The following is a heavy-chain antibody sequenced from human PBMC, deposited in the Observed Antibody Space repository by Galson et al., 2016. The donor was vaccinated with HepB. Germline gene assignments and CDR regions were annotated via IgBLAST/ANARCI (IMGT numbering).Heavy chain of an antibody. J-gene: IGHJ4*02. V-gene: IGHV3-15*07. CDR3: TTGGCCSGGTCYGFVDY. Sequence: LRLSCAASGFTFTNAWMNWVRQAPGKGLEWVGRIKSKTDGGTTDYAAPVKGRFTISRDDSKNTLYLQVNSLKTEDTAVYYCTTGGCCSGGTCYGFVDYWGQGTLVTVSS. D-gene: IGHD2-15*01. CDR1: GFTFTNAW. CDR2: IKSKTDGGTT.